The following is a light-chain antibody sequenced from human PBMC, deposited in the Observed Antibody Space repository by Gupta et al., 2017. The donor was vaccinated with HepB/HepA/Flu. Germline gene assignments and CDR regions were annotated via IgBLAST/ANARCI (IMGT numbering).Light chain of an antibody. V-gene: IGLV2-14*01. CDR1: SIDVGHFNH. J-gene: IGLJ2*01. Sequence: HSALTQPAPGAGFHGTSTIISGTGTSIDVGHFNHLSWSQQHPSKATNVLISEVSNRHSKISNRFFGAKSGRTASLTSAGLQTEDDADYYCSSRTDTTTLVVFGGGTKVTVL. CDR2: EVS. CDR3: SSRTDTTTLVV.